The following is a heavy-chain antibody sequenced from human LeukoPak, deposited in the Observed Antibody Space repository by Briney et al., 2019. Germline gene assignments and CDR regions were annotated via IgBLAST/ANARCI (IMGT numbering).Heavy chain of an antibody. J-gene: IGHJ4*02. V-gene: IGHV1-46*01. D-gene: IGHD3-22*01. CDR2: INPTGGTT. CDR1: GYTFTSYY. Sequence: GASVKVSCKASGYTFTSYYMHWVRQAPGQGLEWMGLINPTGGTTGYAQKFQGRVTMTRDMSTSTDYMELSSLRSEDTAIYYCAKAPYYDSSGYYRYWGQGTLVTVPS. CDR3: AKAPYYDSSGYYRY.